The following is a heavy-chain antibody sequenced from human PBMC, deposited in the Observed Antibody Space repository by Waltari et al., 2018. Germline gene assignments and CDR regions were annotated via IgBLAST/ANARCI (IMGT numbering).Heavy chain of an antibody. J-gene: IGHJ6*03. Sequence: QVQLQESGPGLVKPSQTLSLTCTVSGGSISSGGYYWSWIRQHPGKGLEWIGYIYYSGSTYDNPSLKSRVTISVDTSKNQFSLKLSSVTAADTAVYYCARVLETGYYYYMDVWGKGTTVTVSS. CDR3: ARVLETGYYYYMDV. V-gene: IGHV4-31*03. CDR1: GGSISSGGYY. CDR2: IYYSGST.